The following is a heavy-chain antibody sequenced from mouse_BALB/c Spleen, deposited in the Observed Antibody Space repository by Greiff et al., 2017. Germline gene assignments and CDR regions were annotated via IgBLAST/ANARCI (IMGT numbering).Heavy chain of an antibody. J-gene: IGHJ4*01. D-gene: IGHD2-1*01. CDR2: INPYNDGT. CDR3: ARWIPYGNYVGYAMDY. V-gene: IGHV1-14*01. CDR1: GYTFTSYV. Sequence: EVQLQQSGPELVKPGASVKMSCKASGYTFTSYVMHWVKQKPGQGLEWIGYINPYNDGTKYNEKFKGKATLTSDKSSSTAYMELSSLTSEDSAVYFCARWIPYGNYVGYAMDYWGQGTSVTVSS.